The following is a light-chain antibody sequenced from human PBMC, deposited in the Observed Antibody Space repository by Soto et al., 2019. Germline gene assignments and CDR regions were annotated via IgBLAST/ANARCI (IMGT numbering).Light chain of an antibody. Sequence: QPVLTQPPSVSGAPGQRVTISCTGSSSNIGAGYDVHWYQQLPGTAPKLLIYGNSNRPSGVPDRFSGSKSGTSASLAITGLQAEDEADYYCQSYDSSSRGVFGGGTKLTVL. J-gene: IGLJ2*01. CDR2: GNS. V-gene: IGLV1-40*01. CDR3: QSYDSSSRGV. CDR1: SSNIGAGYD.